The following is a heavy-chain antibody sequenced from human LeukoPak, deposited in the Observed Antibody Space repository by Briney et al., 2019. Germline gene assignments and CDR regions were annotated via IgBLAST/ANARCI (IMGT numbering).Heavy chain of an antibody. V-gene: IGHV3-11*01. J-gene: IGHJ4*02. D-gene: IGHD3-10*01. Sequence: GGSLRLSCAASGFTVSDYYMTWIRQAPGKGLDWVSYISFSGSTIYYADSVKGRFIISRDTAKNSLYLQMNSLRAEDTAVYYCARAVELLWFGELSQYYFDYWGQGTLITVSS. CDR1: GFTVSDYY. CDR2: ISFSGSTI. CDR3: ARAVELLWFGELSQYYFDY.